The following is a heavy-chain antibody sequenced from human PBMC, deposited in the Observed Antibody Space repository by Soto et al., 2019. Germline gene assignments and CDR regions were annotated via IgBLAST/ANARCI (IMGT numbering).Heavy chain of an antibody. CDR1: GFTVSSNY. CDR3: SKGLVYCGCPKYDY. CDR2: ISGSGDFT. V-gene: IGHV3-23*01. D-gene: IGHD2-21*01. J-gene: IGHJ4*01. Sequence: PGGSLRLSCAASGFTVSSNYMSWVRQTPGKGLEWVSVISGSGDFTYYADSVKGRFTISRDNPKNTIYLQMNSLIAEDTAVYYFSKGLVYCGCPKYDYWGHGTLVTVSS.